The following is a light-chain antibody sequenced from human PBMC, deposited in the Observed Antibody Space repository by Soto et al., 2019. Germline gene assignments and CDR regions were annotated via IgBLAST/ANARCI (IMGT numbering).Light chain of an antibody. V-gene: IGLV2-14*03. CDR2: KVS. CDR3: MSYIDSTSTHWV. J-gene: IGLJ3*02. Sequence: QSALTQPASVSGSPGQSITISCTGTSSDVGHPYNYVSWYQQHPGKAPKLLIFKVSKRPSGISGRFSGSKSGNTASLTISGLQAEDEADYYCMSYIDSTSTHWVLGGGTKVTVL. CDR1: SSDVGHPYNY.